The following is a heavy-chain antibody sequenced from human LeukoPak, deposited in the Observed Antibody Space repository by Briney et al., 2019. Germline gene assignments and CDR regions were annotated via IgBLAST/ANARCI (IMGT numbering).Heavy chain of an antibody. CDR3: ARDPLTQNDY. CDR1: GFTFSSYW. Sequence: PGGSLRLSCAASGFTFSSYWMSWVRQAPGKGLEWVANINQNGSEIYYVDSVKGRFTISRDNAKSSLCLQMNTLRAEDTALYYCARDPLTQNDYWGQGTLVTVSS. J-gene: IGHJ4*02. D-gene: IGHD1-14*01. V-gene: IGHV3-7*01. CDR2: INQNGSEI.